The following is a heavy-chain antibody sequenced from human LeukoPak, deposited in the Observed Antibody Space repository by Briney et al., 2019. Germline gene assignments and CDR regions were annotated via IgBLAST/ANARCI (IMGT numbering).Heavy chain of an antibody. CDR2: IKKDGSEK. CDR3: ARPSNYYGSSGSASGAFDI. J-gene: IGHJ3*02. CDR1: GFTFSSYW. V-gene: IGHV3-7*04. D-gene: IGHD3-22*01. Sequence: HPGGSLRLSCAASGFTFSSYWMSWVRQAPGKGLEWVANIKKDGSEKYYVDSVKGRFTISRDNAKNSLYVQMNSLRAEDTAVYYCARPSNYYGSSGSASGAFDIWGQGTMVTVSS.